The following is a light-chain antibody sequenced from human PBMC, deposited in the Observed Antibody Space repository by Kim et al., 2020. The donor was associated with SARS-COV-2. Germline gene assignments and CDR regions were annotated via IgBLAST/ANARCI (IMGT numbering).Light chain of an antibody. Sequence: VALRQKVSIKCRGNSLRSYFATRYQKKPGQAPILVIYGKNNRPSGIPDQFSGASSGNTASLTITGTQAGDEADYYCNSRDSNDNVVFGGGTQLTVL. V-gene: IGLV3-19*01. CDR1: SLRSYF. J-gene: IGLJ2*01. CDR2: GKN. CDR3: NSRDSNDNVV.